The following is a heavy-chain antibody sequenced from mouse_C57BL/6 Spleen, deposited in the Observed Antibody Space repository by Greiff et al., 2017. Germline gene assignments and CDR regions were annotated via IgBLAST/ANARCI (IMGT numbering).Heavy chain of an antibody. V-gene: IGHV5-17*01. CDR3: ARTYGSSTWFAY. CDR2: ISSGSSTI. D-gene: IGHD1-1*01. Sequence: EVMLVESGGGLVKSGGSLNLSCAASGFTFSDYGLHWVRQAPEKGLEWVAYISSGSSTIYYADTVKGRFTISMYNAKHTLFLQMTSLRSEDTAMYYCARTYGSSTWFAYWAQGTLVTVSA. CDR1: GFTFSDYG. J-gene: IGHJ3*01.